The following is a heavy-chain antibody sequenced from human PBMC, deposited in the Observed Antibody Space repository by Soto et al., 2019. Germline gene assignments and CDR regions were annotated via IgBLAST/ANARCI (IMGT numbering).Heavy chain of an antibody. CDR1: GGSISNYY. D-gene: IGHD2-2*01. CDR2: VFDSGST. Sequence: QVQLQESGPGLVKPSETLSLTCTVSGGSISNYYWSWIRQPPGKGLEWIGYVFDSGSTNYSPSLKSRVTISVDTSKNQFSLKLRSVTAADTAVYYCERQHAHEGDYFESWGQGTLVTVSS. CDR3: ERQHAHEGDYFES. J-gene: IGHJ4*02. V-gene: IGHV4-59*01.